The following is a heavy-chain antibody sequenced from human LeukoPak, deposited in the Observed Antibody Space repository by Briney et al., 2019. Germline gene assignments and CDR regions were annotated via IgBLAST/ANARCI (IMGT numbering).Heavy chain of an antibody. CDR1: GGSISSYY. CDR2: IYYSGST. Sequence: PSETLSLTCTVSGGSISSYYWSWIRQPPGKGLEWIGYIYYSGSTNYNPSLKGRVTISVDTSKNQFSLKLSSVTAADTAVYYCASSYDSSGYYYYGMDVWGQGTTVTVSS. CDR3: ASSYDSSGYYYYGMDV. V-gene: IGHV4-59*01. J-gene: IGHJ6*02. D-gene: IGHD3-22*01.